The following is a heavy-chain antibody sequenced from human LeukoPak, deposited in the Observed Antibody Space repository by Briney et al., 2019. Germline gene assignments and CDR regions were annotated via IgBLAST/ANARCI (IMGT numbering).Heavy chain of an antibody. D-gene: IGHD4-17*01. V-gene: IGHV1-24*01. CDR2: FDPEDGET. J-gene: IGHJ4*02. CDR1: GYTLTELS. CDR3: ATSCTVTTPEREWVY. Sequence: ASVKVSCKVSGYTLTELSVHWVRQAPGKGLEWMGGFDPEDGETIYAQKFQGRVTMTEDTSTDTAYMELGSLRSEDTAVYYCATSCTVTTPEREWVYWGQGTLVTVSS.